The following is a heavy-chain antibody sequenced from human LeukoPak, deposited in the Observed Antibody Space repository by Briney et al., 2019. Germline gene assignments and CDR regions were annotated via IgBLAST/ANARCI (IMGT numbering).Heavy chain of an antibody. CDR1: GFTFSSYA. J-gene: IGHJ3*02. Sequence: GGSLRLSCAASGFTFSSYAMSWIRQAPGKGLEWIAAIGGSGGTTYYADSVKGRFTIYRDNSKNTLFLRMNSLRAEDTAVYYCAKQQGSGWAFDIWGQGTMVTVSS. D-gene: IGHD6-19*01. CDR2: IGGSGGTT. CDR3: AKQQGSGWAFDI. V-gene: IGHV3-23*01.